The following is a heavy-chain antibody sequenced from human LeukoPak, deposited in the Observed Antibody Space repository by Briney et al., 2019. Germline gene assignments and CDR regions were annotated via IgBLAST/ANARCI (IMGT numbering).Heavy chain of an antibody. V-gene: IGHV3-48*01. D-gene: IGHD3-3*01. J-gene: IGHJ4*02. CDR2: ISSSSSTI. CDR3: ARDLQITIFGVVIAINDY. Sequence: GGSLRLSCAASGFTFSSYSMNWVRQAPGKGLEWVSYISSSSSTIYYADSVKGRFTISRDNAKNSLYLQMNSLRAEDTAVYYCARDLQITIFGVVIAINDYWGQGTLVTVSS. CDR1: GFTFSSYS.